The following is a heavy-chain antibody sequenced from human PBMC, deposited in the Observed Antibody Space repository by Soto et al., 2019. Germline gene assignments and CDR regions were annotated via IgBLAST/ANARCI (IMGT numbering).Heavy chain of an antibody. Sequence: GGSLRLSCAASGFTFSSYAMHWVRQAPGKGLEWVAIVWHDESKIYYADSVKGRFTISRDNSKNTLYLQMNSLSAEDTAVYYCARDAGQLGVIPYFDYWGQGTLVTVSS. V-gene: IGHV3-33*01. CDR2: VWHDESKI. CDR1: GFTFSSYA. CDR3: ARDAGQLGVIPYFDY. D-gene: IGHD3-22*01. J-gene: IGHJ4*02.